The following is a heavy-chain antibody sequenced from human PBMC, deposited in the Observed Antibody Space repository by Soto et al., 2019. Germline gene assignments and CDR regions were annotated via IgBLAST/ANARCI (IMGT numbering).Heavy chain of an antibody. D-gene: IGHD6-13*01. CDR1: GFTFSSYG. Sequence: GSLRLSCAASGFTFSSYGMHWVRQAPGKGLEWVAVISYDGSNKYYADSVKGRFTISRDNSKNTLYLQMNSLRAEDTAVYYCANHPGYSSSWVYYGMDVWGQGTTVTVSS. J-gene: IGHJ6*02. V-gene: IGHV3-30*18. CDR2: ISYDGSNK. CDR3: ANHPGYSSSWVYYGMDV.